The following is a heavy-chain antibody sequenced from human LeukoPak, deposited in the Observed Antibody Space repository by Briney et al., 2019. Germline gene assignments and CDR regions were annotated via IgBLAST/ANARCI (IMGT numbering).Heavy chain of an antibody. V-gene: IGHV3-23*01. CDR1: GFTFSSYA. J-gene: IGHJ6*02. D-gene: IGHD2-2*01. Sequence: GGSLRLSCAASGFTFSSYAMSWVRQAPGKGLEWVSAISGSGGSTYYADSVKGRFTISRDNSKNTLYLQMNSLRAEDTAVYYCAKDGPPDFVVVPPAPYYYYGRDVWAQGPTVTVS. CDR2: ISGSGGST. CDR3: AKDGPPDFVVVPPAPYYYYGRDV.